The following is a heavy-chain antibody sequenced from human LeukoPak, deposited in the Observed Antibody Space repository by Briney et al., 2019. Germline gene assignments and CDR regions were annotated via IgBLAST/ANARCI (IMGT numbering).Heavy chain of an antibody. V-gene: IGHV3-7*01. D-gene: IGHD2-2*01. CDR2: IKQDGSEK. CDR1: GFTFSSYW. Sequence: GGSLRLSCAASGFTFSSYWMSWVRQAPGKGLEWVANIKQDGSEKCSVDSVKGRFTISRENAKNSLYLQMNSLRAEDTAVYYCARENSHQLPYTLDYWGQGTLVTVSS. CDR3: ARENSHQLPYTLDY. J-gene: IGHJ4*02.